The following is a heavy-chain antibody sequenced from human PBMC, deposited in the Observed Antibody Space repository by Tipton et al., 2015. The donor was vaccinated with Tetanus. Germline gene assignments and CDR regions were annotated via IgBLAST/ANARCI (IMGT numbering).Heavy chain of an antibody. CDR2: INHSGST. J-gene: IGHJ3*02. D-gene: IGHD2-2*01. CDR3: AREVVPAAGCAFDI. CDR1: GYTFTSYG. V-gene: IGHV4-34*01. Sequence: QSGAEVKKPGASVKVSCKASGYTFTSYGISWIRQPPGKGLEWIGEINHSGSTNYNPSLKSRVTISVDTSKNQFSLKLSSVTAADTAVYYCAREVVPAAGCAFDIWGQGTMVTVSS.